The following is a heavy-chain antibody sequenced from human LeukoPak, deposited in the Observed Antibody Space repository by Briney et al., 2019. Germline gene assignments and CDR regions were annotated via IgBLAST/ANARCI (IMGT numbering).Heavy chain of an antibody. Sequence: GGSLRLSCAASGFTFSRYWMHWVRQAPGEGLVWVSRIDEHGTTIDYADSVRDRFTISRDNAKNTLYLHMNSLRAEDTAMYYCARDGGGAGSHWGQGSLVTVSS. CDR3: ARDGGGAGSH. V-gene: IGHV3-74*01. CDR1: GFTFSRYW. D-gene: IGHD3-10*01. J-gene: IGHJ4*02. CDR2: IDEHGTTI.